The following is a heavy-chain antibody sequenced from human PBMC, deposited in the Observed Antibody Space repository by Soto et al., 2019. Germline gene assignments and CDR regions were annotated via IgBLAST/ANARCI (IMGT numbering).Heavy chain of an antibody. J-gene: IGHJ4*02. CDR2: MNPNSVNT. CDR3: AGDKVGMVYY. Sequence: QVQLVQSGAEVKKPGASVKVSCKASGYTFTSYDINWVRQATGQGLEWMGWMNPNSVNTGYAQKFQGRLTMTRNTSISTAYLELSSVRSEHTAVYYCAGDKVGMVYYWGQGTMVTVSS. V-gene: IGHV1-8*01. D-gene: IGHD5-12*01. CDR1: GYTFTSYD.